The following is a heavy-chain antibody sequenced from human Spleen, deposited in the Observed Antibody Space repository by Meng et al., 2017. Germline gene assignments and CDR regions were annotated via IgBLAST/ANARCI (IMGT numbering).Heavy chain of an antibody. J-gene: IGHJ3*02. CDR2: ISAYNGNT. Sequence: ASVKVSCKASGYTFTGYGITWVRQAPGQGLEWMGWISAYNGNTNYAQKLQGRVTMTTDTSTSTAYMELRSLRSDDTAVYYCARIKDGHDIDAFDIWGQGTMVTVSS. CDR1: GYTFTGYG. V-gene: IGHV1-18*01. D-gene: IGHD5-12*01. CDR3: ARIKDGHDIDAFDI.